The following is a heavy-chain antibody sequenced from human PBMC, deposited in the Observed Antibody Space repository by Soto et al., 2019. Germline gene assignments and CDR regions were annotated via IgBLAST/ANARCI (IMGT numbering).Heavy chain of an antibody. V-gene: IGHV4-30-2*01. CDR2: IYHSGST. Sequence: QLQLQESGSGLVKPSQTLSLTCAVSGGSISSGGYSWSWIRQPPGKGLEWIGYIYHSGSTYYNPSLKRRVTKPVDRSKNQCSLKLSSGTAADTAVYCCAAGGGLPRYYWGQGTLVTVSS. CDR1: GGSISSGGYS. D-gene: IGHD5-12*01. J-gene: IGHJ4*02. CDR3: AAGGGLPRYY.